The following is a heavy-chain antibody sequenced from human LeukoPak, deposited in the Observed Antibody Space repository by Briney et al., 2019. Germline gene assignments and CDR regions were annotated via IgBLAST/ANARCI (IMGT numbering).Heavy chain of an antibody. D-gene: IGHD3-22*01. CDR1: GFTFSSYA. J-gene: IGHJ4*02. CDR2: ISGGGASS. CDR3: AKDISGYFRPFDY. V-gene: IGHV3-23*01. Sequence: GGSLRLSCAASGFTFSSYAMHWVRQAPGKGLEWVSAISGGGASSYYADSVKGRFTISRDNSKNTLYLQMNSLRAEDTAVYYCAKDISGYFRPFDYWGQGTLVTVSS.